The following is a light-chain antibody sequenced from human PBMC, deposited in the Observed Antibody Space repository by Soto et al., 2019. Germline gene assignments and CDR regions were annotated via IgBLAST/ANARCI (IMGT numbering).Light chain of an antibody. CDR1: SSDVGGYNY. CDR2: EVS. Sequence: QSVLTQPASVSWSPGQLITIACTGASSDVGGYNYVSWYQQYPGKAPKLMIYEVSNRPSGVSIRFSGSKSGNTASLTISGLQAEDEADYYCSSYTSSILVFGGGTKVTVL. J-gene: IGLJ3*02. CDR3: SSYTSSILV. V-gene: IGLV2-14*01.